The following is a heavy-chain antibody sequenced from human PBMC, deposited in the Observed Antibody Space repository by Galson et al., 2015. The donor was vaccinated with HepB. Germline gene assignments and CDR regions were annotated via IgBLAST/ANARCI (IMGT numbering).Heavy chain of an antibody. CDR2: VYHSGRT. V-gene: IGHV4-59*01. CDR3: ATAFLVGKAFDI. J-gene: IGHJ3*02. Sequence: LSLTCTVSGDLLSSDYYSWLRQAPGKGLEWVGYVYHSGRTNYNSSLKSRVTLSIDKSKSQVSLNLRSVTAADTAVYYCATAFLVGKAFDIWGPGTMVTVSS. CDR1: GDLLSSDY. D-gene: IGHD2-21*01.